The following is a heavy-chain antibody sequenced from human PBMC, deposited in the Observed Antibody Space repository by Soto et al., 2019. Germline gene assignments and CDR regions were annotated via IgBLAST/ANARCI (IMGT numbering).Heavy chain of an antibody. CDR3: ANLPLYGSGFDC. J-gene: IGHJ4*02. CDR1: GFTFDDYA. D-gene: IGHD3-10*01. V-gene: IGHV3-9*01. CDR2: ISWNGASI. Sequence: VQLVESGGGLVQPGRSLRLSCAASGFTFDDYAIHWVLQAPGRGLEWVAGISWNGASIGYADSVKGRFTISRDNAKNSLHLQMNSLRSEDTALYYCANLPLYGSGFDCWGQGTLVTVSS.